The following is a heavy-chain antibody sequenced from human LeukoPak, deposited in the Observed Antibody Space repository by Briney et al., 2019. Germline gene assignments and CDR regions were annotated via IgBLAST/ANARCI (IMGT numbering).Heavy chain of an antibody. V-gene: IGHV3-7*01. Sequence: GGSLRLSCASSGFTFSNYWMSWVRQAPGKGLEWVANIKQDSSEKYYVDSVKGRFTISRDNAKNSLYLQLNTLRPEDTAVYYCVQGWRDNWGQGTLVTVSS. CDR3: VQGWRDN. D-gene: IGHD2-15*01. J-gene: IGHJ4*02. CDR1: GFTFSNYW. CDR2: IKQDSSEK.